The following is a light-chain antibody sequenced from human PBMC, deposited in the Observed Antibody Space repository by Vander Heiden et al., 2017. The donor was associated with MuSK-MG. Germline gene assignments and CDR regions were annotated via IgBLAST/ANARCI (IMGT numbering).Light chain of an antibody. CDR3: QSADSRGTYRV. CDR1: ALSNQF. CDR2: KDT. Sequence: SSELTQPPSVSVSPGQTARITCSADALSNQFAYWYQQKPGQAPVLVIYKDTERPSGIPERFSGSSSGTTVTLTISGVQAEDEADYHCQSADSRGTYRVFGGGTKLTVL. V-gene: IGLV3-25*03. J-gene: IGLJ3*02.